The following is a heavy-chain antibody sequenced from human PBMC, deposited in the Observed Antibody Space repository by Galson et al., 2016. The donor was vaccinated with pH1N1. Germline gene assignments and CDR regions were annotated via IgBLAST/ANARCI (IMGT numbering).Heavy chain of an antibody. V-gene: IGHV1-69*04. CDR1: GVTFSAYA. D-gene: IGHD2-2*01. CDR3: ARDRYQLLPGHY. J-gene: IGHJ4*02. CDR2: IIPILGMT. Sequence: SVKVSCKASGVTFSAYAIAWVRQAPGQGLEWMGRIIPILGMTDYAQKFQGRVTITADTSTYTTYMELSSLRSEDTAMYYCARDRYQLLPGHYWGQGTLVTVSS.